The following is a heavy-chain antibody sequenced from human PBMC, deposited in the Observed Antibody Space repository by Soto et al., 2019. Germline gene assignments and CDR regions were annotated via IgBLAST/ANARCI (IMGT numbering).Heavy chain of an antibody. J-gene: IGHJ4*02. CDR1: GGTISSYC. Sequence: SETLSLTCTVSGGTISSYCWSWIRQPPGKGLEWIGYIYYSGSTNYNPSLTSRVTISVDTSKNQFSLKLSSVTAADTAVYYCARRQYHGTVDYWGQGTLVTVSS. CDR3: ARRQYHGTVDY. V-gene: IGHV4-59*01. D-gene: IGHD4-4*01. CDR2: IYYSGST.